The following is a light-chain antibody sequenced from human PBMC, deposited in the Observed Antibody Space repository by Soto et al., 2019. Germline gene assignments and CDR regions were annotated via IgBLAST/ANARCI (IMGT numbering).Light chain of an antibody. J-gene: IGKJ2*01. CDR3: QHSDGSPRT. CDR2: GVF. Sequence: EAVLTQSPGTVSLSPGERATLSCRPSQTVKNDYLAWYQQTPGQAPRLLIYGVFNRATGVPDRFSCSGSVPDFTLTASGLEAEDSAVYYCQHSDGSPRTFGQVTKLEIK. V-gene: IGKV3-20*01. CDR1: QTVKNDY.